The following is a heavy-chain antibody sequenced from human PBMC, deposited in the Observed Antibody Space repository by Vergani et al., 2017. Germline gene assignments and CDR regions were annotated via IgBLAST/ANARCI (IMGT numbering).Heavy chain of an antibody. CDR1: GSTVSGNY. J-gene: IGHJ6*02. CDR2: IRCSGGST. V-gene: IGHV3-23*04. Sequence: ELQLVESGGGLVQPGGSLRLSCAASGSTVSGNYMTWVRQAPGKGLEWVSGIRCSGGSTYYAGSVKGRFTISRDSSKNTLYLQMNSLSAGDTAVYYCAKANPRNSGYDYLYYYHAMDVWGQGTTVTVSS. D-gene: IGHD5-12*01. CDR3: AKANPRNSGYDYLYYYHAMDV.